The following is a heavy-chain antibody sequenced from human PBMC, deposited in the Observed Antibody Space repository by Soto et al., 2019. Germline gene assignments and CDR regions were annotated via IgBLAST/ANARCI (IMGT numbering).Heavy chain of an antibody. CDR3: ARGYYYAPFDP. V-gene: IGHV3-33*08. D-gene: IGHD3-10*01. CDR2: ISCSGSNK. CDR1: GFTFSNYN. J-gene: IGHJ5*02. Sequence: GGSLRLSCAASGFTFSNYNMNWVRQAPGKRLEWVSFISCSGSNKYYADSVKGRFTISRDNSKNTLYLQMNSLRAEDTAVYYCARGYYYAPFDPWGQGTLVTVSS.